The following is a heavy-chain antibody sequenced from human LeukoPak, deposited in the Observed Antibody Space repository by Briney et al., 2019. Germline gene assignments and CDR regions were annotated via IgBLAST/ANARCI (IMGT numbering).Heavy chain of an antibody. V-gene: IGHV4-59*01. CDR3: ARGGYYGSGNDFRFDP. Sequence: PSETLSLTCTASGGSFSSYYWSWIRQPPGTGLEWLGYIYYSGSTNYKPSLKSRVTISVDTSKNQFSLKLSSVTAADTAVYYCARGGYYGSGNDFRFDPWGQGTLVTVSS. CDR1: GGSFSSYY. J-gene: IGHJ5*02. CDR2: IYYSGST. D-gene: IGHD3-10*01.